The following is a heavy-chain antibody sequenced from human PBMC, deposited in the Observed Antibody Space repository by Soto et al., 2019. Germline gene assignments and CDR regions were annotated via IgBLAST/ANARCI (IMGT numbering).Heavy chain of an antibody. CDR2: IYDGGST. Sequence: QVQLQESGPGLVKPSETLSLTCTVSGDSISTVYYCWSWIRQSPDKGLEWIGHIYDGGSTYSNPSLKXRXAXAXHTSKNQFSLKLNSVIAADTAVYYSTRGPSGDKVDYWGQGTLVTVSS. V-gene: IGHV4-30-4*01. CDR1: GDSISTVYYC. D-gene: IGHD7-27*01. CDR3: TRGPSGDKVDY. J-gene: IGHJ4*02.